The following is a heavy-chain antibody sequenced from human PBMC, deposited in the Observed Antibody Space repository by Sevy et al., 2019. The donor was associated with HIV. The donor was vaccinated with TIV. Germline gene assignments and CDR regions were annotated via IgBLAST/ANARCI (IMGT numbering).Heavy chain of an antibody. CDR3: ARDLGTRVRATPFYYYGMDV. D-gene: IGHD7-27*01. V-gene: IGHV3-30-3*01. J-gene: IGHJ6*02. Sequence: GGSLRLSCAASGFTFSSYAMHWVRQAPGKGLEWVAVISYDGSNKYYADSVKGRFTISRDNSENTLYLQMNILRAEDTAVYYCARDLGTRVRATPFYYYGMDVWGQGTTVTVSS. CDR2: ISYDGSNK. CDR1: GFTFSSYA.